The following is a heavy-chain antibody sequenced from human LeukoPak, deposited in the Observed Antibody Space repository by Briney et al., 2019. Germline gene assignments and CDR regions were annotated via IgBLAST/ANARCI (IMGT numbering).Heavy chain of an antibody. Sequence: PSETLSLTCTVSGGSISSYYWSWIRQPPGKGLERIGYSYYSGSTNCNPSLKSRVTISVDTSKNQFSLKLSSVTAADTAVYYCARRVLGSGSYFDYWGQGTLVTVSS. D-gene: IGHD3-10*01. CDR1: GGSISSYY. CDR3: ARRVLGSGSYFDY. J-gene: IGHJ4*02. V-gene: IGHV4-59*01. CDR2: SYYSGST.